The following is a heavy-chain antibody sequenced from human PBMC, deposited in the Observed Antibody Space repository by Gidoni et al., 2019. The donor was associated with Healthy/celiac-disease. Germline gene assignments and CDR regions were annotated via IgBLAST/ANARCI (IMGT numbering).Heavy chain of an antibody. Sequence: HLQLQVSGSGLVTPSQTLSPTCAVSGGFIICGGYSWSWIRQPPGKGLEWIGYIYNSGSTYYNPSLKSRVTISVDRSKNQFSLKLSSVTAADTAVYYCARVRDGYNSYYYMDVWGKGTTVTVSS. D-gene: IGHD5-12*01. CDR2: IYNSGST. CDR3: ARVRDGYNSYYYMDV. V-gene: IGHV4-30-2*01. J-gene: IGHJ6*03. CDR1: GGFIICGGYS.